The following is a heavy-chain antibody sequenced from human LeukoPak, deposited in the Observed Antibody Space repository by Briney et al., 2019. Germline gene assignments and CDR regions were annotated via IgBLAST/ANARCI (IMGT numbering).Heavy chain of an antibody. CDR1: GGSISSGGYY. D-gene: IGHD2-8*01. CDR2: IYYSGNT. J-gene: IGHJ6*03. Sequence: SQTLSLTCTVSGGSISSGGYYWSWIRQHPGKGLEWIGYIYYSGNTYYNPSLKSRVTISVDTSKNQFSLKLSSVTAADTAVYYCARDNPGVYCTNGVCPYYYYMDVWGKGTTVTVSS. V-gene: IGHV4-31*03. CDR3: ARDNPGVYCTNGVCPYYYYMDV.